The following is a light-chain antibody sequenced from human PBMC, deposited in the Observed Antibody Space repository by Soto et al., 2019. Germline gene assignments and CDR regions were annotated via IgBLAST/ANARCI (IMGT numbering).Light chain of an antibody. Sequence: VLTQEPSLTVSPGGTVTLTCVSSPGAVTNGHYPYWFQQKPGQAPRTLIYDTTNRHSWTPARFSGSLLGGKAALTLSGAQPEDEAEYYCLLSYNGPYVFGTGTKVTVL. CDR1: PGAVTNGHY. CDR2: DTT. V-gene: IGLV7-46*01. CDR3: LLSYNGPYV. J-gene: IGLJ1*01.